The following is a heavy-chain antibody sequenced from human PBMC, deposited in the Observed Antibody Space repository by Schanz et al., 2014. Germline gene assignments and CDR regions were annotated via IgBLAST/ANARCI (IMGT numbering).Heavy chain of an antibody. J-gene: IGHJ4*02. CDR3: ARDRRNADLDY. D-gene: IGHD1-1*01. CDR1: GLIFSNYV. Sequence: EVQLLESGGGLVQPGGSLKLSCAASGLIFSNYVMSWVRQAPGKGLEWVSTIGTSGGTNYAESVKGRFTISRDNAKNSLYLEMNSLRAEDTALYYGARDRRNADLDYWGQGALXTVSS. V-gene: IGHV3-23*01. CDR2: IGTSGGT.